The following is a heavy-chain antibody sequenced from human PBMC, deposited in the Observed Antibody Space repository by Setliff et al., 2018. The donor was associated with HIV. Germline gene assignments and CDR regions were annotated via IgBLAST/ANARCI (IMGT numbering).Heavy chain of an antibody. D-gene: IGHD3-22*01. Sequence: SETLSLTCSVAGASMTSHYLTWIRQPRGMGLEWIGNIYGSGTTKYNPSLKSRVTISVDTSKNQFSLKLSSVTAADTAVYYCARDDSGYYYDYWGQGKLVTVSS. CDR3: ARDDSGYYYDY. J-gene: IGHJ4*02. V-gene: IGHV4-4*08. CDR1: GASMTSHY. CDR2: IYGSGTT.